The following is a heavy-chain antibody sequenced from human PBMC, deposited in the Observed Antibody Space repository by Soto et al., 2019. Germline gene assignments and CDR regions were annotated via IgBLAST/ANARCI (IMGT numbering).Heavy chain of an antibody. CDR2: ICSDSRTI. CDR3: SRIKLVEWFFINVDVYDMDV. Sequence: GGSLRLSCVASGFSLSDYAVNWVRQAPEKGLEWFSFICSDSRTIYYADSVGGRFTVSRDNARNSVSLQMDSLRDEDAAVYYCSRIKLVEWFFINVDVYDMDVWGQGTPVTVSS. J-gene: IGHJ6*02. CDR1: GFSLSDYA. D-gene: IGHD3-3*01. V-gene: IGHV3-48*02.